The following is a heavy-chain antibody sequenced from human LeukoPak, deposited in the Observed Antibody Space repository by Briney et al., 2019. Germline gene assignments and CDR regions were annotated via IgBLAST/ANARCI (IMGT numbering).Heavy chain of an antibody. J-gene: IGHJ5*02. CDR1: GFTFSDSA. Sequence: PGGSLRLSCVASGFTFSDSAIHWVRQSSGKGLEWIGHMDKETNLYATALAASVKGKFTVSRDDSKNTAYLHMNSLKTEDTALYYCTRDSGTYNWFDPWGQGTLVTVSS. CDR2: MDKETNLYAT. V-gene: IGHV3-73*01. D-gene: IGHD1-26*01. CDR3: TRDSGTYNWFDP.